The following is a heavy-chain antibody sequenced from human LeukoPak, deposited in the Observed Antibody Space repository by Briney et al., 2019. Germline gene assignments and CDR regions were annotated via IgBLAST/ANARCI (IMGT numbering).Heavy chain of an antibody. CDR2: ISSSSSTI. D-gene: IGHD3-22*01. CDR1: GFTFSTYS. CDR3: ARGSTYYDSSGQVPFDY. Sequence: GGSLRLSCAASGFTFSTYSMNWVRQAPGRGLEWVSYISSSSSTIYYADSVKGRFTISRDNAKNSLYLQMNSLRAEDTAVYYCARGSTYYDSSGQVPFDYWGQGTLVTVSS. J-gene: IGHJ4*02. V-gene: IGHV3-48*01.